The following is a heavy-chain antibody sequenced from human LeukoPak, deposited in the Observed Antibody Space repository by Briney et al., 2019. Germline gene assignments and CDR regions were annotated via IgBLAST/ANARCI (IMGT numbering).Heavy chain of an antibody. Sequence: GGSLRLSCAASGLTFSSYGMHWVRQAPGKGLEWVAFIRYDGSNKYYADSVEALFPISRDNSNNTLYLQMNSLRAEDTAVYYCAKDPRYCSSTSCYAFDIWGQGTMVTVSS. CDR1: GLTFSSYG. D-gene: IGHD2-2*01. CDR3: AKDPRYCSSTSCYAFDI. V-gene: IGHV3-30*02. J-gene: IGHJ3*02. CDR2: IRYDGSNK.